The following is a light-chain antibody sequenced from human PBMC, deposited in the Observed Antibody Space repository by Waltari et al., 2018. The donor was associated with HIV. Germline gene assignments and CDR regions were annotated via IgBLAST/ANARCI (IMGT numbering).Light chain of an antibody. CDR1: DTDFSLYKF. V-gene: IGLV2-14*03. CDR2: DVD. Sequence: AVTQPASVSGLPGQSTTISCTGDDTDFSLYKFVSWYQQHSGKPPRLILYDVDSRASGVSDRFSGSMSGNTASLTISWLRAEDEGHYYCASFTGDNTVMFGGGTEVTVL. J-gene: IGLJ3*02. CDR3: ASFTGDNTVM.